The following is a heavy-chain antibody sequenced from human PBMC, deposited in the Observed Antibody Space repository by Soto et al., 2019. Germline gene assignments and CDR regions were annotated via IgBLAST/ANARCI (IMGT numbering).Heavy chain of an antibody. Sequence: GGSLRLSCAASGFTFSSYAMHWFRQAPGKGLEYVSAISSNGGSTYYANSVKGRFTISRDNSKNTLYLQMGSLRAEDMAVYYCAGSYSSSWYSYYMDVWGKGTTVTVSS. CDR1: GFTFSSYA. D-gene: IGHD6-13*01. V-gene: IGHV3-64*01. CDR2: ISSNGGST. CDR3: AGSYSSSWYSYYMDV. J-gene: IGHJ6*03.